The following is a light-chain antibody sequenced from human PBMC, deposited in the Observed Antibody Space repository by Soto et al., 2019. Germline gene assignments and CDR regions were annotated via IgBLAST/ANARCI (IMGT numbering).Light chain of an antibody. Sequence: QSALTQPPSASGSHGQSVTIACTGTSSDDGADKYVSWYQQYPGKAPKHMIYEVNKRPSGVPDRFSGSKSGNTASLAVSGLQAEDEDDYYCTSYVGSNIWVFGGGTKLTVL. CDR2: EVN. V-gene: IGLV2-8*01. CDR1: SSDDGADKY. CDR3: TSYVGSNIWV. J-gene: IGLJ3*02.